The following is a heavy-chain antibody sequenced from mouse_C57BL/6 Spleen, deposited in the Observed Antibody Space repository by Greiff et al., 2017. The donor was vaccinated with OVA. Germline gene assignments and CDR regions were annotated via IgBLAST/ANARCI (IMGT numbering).Heavy chain of an antibody. Sequence: QVQLQQPGAELVMPGASVKLSCKASGYTFTSYWMPWVKQRPGQGLEWIGEIDPSDSYTNYNQKFKGKSTLTVDKSSSTAYMQLSSLTSEDSAVYYCARTDGSSYWYFDVWGTGTTVTVSS. CDR2: IDPSDSYT. CDR1: GYTFTSYW. V-gene: IGHV1-69*01. D-gene: IGHD1-1*01. CDR3: ARTDGSSYWYFDV. J-gene: IGHJ1*03.